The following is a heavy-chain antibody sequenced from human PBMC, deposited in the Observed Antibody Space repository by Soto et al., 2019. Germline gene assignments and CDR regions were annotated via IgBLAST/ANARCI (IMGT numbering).Heavy chain of an antibody. V-gene: IGHV1-3*01. CDR1: GYTFTSYA. CDR3: ARDLGDCSSTSCLYSFDY. J-gene: IGHJ4*02. CDR2: INAGNGNT. Sequence: QVQLVQSGAEVKKPGASVKVSCKASGYTFTSYAMHWVRQAPGQRLEWMGWINAGNGNTKYSQKFQGRVTITADESTSTAYMELSSLRSEDTAVYYCARDLGDCSSTSCLYSFDYWGQGTLVTVSS. D-gene: IGHD2-2*01.